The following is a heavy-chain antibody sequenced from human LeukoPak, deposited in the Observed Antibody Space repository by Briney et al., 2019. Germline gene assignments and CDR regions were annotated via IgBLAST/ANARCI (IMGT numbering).Heavy chain of an antibody. CDR1: GGSISGYF. V-gene: IGHV4-59*08. CDR2: LYYSGST. Sequence: PSETLSLTCTVSGGSISGYFWSWIRQPPGKWLELIGYLYYSGSTNYNPSLKSRVTVSVDTSKDQFSLRLSSVTAADTAVYYCARLLAVAGGDAFDIWGQGKMVTVSS. D-gene: IGHD6-19*01. J-gene: IGHJ3*02. CDR3: ARLLAVAGGDAFDI.